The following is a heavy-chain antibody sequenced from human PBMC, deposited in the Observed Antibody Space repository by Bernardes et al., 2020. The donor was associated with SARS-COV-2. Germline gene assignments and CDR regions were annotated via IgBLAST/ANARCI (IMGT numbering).Heavy chain of an antibody. CDR1: GFTFSSYA. Sequence: GGSLRLSCAASGFTFSSYAMSWVRQAPGKGLEWVSAISGSGGSTYYADSVKGRFTISRDNSKNTLYLQMNSLRAEDTAVYYCAKDRVLGYLTTMVRGVFYDYWGQGTLVTVSS. CDR2: ISGSGGST. V-gene: IGHV3-23*01. D-gene: IGHD3-10*01. J-gene: IGHJ4*02. CDR3: AKDRVLGYLTTMVRGVFYDY.